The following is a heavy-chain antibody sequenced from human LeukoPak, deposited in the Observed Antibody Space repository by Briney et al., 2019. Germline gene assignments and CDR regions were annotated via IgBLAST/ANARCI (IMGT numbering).Heavy chain of an antibody. CDR1: GGSISSYY. D-gene: IGHD3-10*01. V-gene: IGHV4-59*12. CDR2: INYSGST. J-gene: IGHJ4*02. CDR3: ARGGEYGSGSYYKY. Sequence: SETLSLTCTASGGSISSYYWTWIRQPPGKGLEWIGCINYSGSTNYNPSLKSRVTISVDTSKNQFSLKLSSVTAADTAVYYCARGGEYGSGSYYKYWGQGTLVTVSS.